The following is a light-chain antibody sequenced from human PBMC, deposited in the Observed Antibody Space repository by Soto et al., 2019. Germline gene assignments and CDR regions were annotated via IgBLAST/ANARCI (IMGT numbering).Light chain of an antibody. CDR1: SSDVGGYNY. CDR2: DVN. V-gene: IGLV2-11*01. Sequence: QSVLAQPRSVSGSPGQSVAISCTGTSSDVGGYNYVSWYQQHPGKAPKLMIYDVNKRPSGVPDRFSGSKSGNTASLTISGLQAEDEADYYCSSYTSSTPGVFGTGTKVTVL. J-gene: IGLJ1*01. CDR3: SSYTSSTPGV.